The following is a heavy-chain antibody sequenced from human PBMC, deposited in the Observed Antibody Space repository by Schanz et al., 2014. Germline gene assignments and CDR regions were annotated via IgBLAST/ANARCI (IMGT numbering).Heavy chain of an antibody. Sequence: QVQLQESGPGLVKPSQTLSLTCSVSGGSISSGSYYWNWIRQPAGKGLEWIGRVYTSGSTYYNPSLKSRVTISVDTSKNQFSLNLSSVTAADTAVYYCARDRGHGDLPGDIWGQGTMVTVSS. CDR3: ARDRGHGDLPGDI. CDR1: GGSISSGSYY. V-gene: IGHV4-61*02. CDR2: VYTSGST. J-gene: IGHJ3*02. D-gene: IGHD4-17*01.